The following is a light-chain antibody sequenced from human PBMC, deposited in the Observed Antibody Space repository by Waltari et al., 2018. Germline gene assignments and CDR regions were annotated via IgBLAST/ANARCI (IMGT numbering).Light chain of an antibody. CDR2: DVS. V-gene: IGLV2-14*03. Sequence: QSALTQPASVSGSPGQSISISCTGTSIDIGHYDYVSWYQQQPGKAPKMMIYDVSHRPSGVSNRFSGSKSGNPASLIISGLQSEDEGDYYCSSYSGTNTRVIFGGGTKLTVL. J-gene: IGLJ2*01. CDR3: SSYSGTNTRVI. CDR1: SIDIGHYDY.